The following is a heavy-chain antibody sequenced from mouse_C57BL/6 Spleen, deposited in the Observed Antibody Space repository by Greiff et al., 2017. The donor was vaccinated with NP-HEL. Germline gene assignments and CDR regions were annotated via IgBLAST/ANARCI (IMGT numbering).Heavy chain of an antibody. CDR1: GYTFTSYW. CDR3: ARREAKASNYPFAY. D-gene: IGHD2-5*01. V-gene: IGHV1-64*01. Sequence: QVQLQQPGAELVKPGASVKLSCKASGYTFTSYWMHWVKQRPGQGLEWIGMIHPNSGSTNYNEKFKSKATLTVDKSTSTAYMQISSLTSEDSAVYYCARREAKASNYPFAYWGQGTLVTVSA. J-gene: IGHJ3*01. CDR2: IHPNSGST.